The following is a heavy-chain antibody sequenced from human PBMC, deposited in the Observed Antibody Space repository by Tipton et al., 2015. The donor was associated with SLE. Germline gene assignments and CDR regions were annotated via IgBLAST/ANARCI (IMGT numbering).Heavy chain of an antibody. J-gene: IGHJ6*02. CDR3: ARDEIVVIPAASYQSRYGIDV. Sequence: TLSLTCTVSGVSISSYYWSWIRQPPGKGLEWIGYIYFPGRTNYNPSLKSRVTISLDTSKNQFSLKLSSVTAADTAVYYRARDEIVVIPAASYQSRYGIDVWGQGTTGTVSS. CDR1: GVSISSYY. CDR2: IYFPGRT. V-gene: IGHV4-59*01. D-gene: IGHD2-2*01.